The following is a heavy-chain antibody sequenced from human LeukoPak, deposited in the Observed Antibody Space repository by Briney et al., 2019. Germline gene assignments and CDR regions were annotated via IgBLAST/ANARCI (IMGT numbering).Heavy chain of an antibody. D-gene: IGHD1-26*01. V-gene: IGHV1-8*01. J-gene: IGHJ6*02. Sequence: GASVKVSCKASGYTFTSYDINWVRQATGQGLEWMGWMNPNSGNTGYAQKFQGRVTMTRNTSISTAYMELSSLRSEDTAVYYCARFDPGATGYGMDVWGQGTTVTVSS. CDR3: ARFDPGATGYGMDV. CDR1: GYTFTSYD. CDR2: MNPNSGNT.